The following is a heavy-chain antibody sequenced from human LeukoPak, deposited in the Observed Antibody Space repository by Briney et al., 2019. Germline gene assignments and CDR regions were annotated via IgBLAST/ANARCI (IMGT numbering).Heavy chain of an antibody. V-gene: IGHV3-30-3*01. Sequence: PGRSLRLSCAVSGFKFSNNAMDWARQAPGKGLEWVAVISYDGNNKYYADSVKGRFTISRDNSKNTLYLQMSSLRPEDSAVYYCARGWNYFDYWGQGTLVTVSS. CDR1: GFKFSNNA. CDR2: ISYDGNNK. CDR3: ARGWNYFDY. D-gene: IGHD1-1*01. J-gene: IGHJ4*02.